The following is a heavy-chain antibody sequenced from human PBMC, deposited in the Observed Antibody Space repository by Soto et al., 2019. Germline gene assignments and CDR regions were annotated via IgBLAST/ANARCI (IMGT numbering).Heavy chain of an antibody. V-gene: IGHV4-31*03. Sequence: SETLSLTCTVSGGSISSGGYYWTWFRQHPGEGLEWIGYIYSSGSISYNPSLRGRLTMSLDTSKNQFSLKLSSLTAADTAVYYCARLRGTITASDSWGQGTLVTVS. J-gene: IGHJ4*02. CDR2: IYSSGSI. CDR1: GGSISSGGYY. D-gene: IGHD1-1*01. CDR3: ARLRGTITASDS.